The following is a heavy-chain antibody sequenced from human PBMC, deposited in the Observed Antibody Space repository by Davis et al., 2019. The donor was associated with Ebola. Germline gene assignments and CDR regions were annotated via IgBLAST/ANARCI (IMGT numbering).Heavy chain of an antibody. V-gene: IGHV1-69*04. CDR3: ARDRCSSTSCYYYYGMDV. Sequence: AASVKVSCKASGGTFSSYAISWVRQAPGQGLEWMGRIIPILGIANYVQKFQGRVTITADKSTSTAYMELSSLRSEDTAVYYCARDRCSSTSCYYYYGMDVWGQGTTVTVPS. CDR1: GGTFSSYA. D-gene: IGHD2-2*01. CDR2: IIPILGIA. J-gene: IGHJ6*02.